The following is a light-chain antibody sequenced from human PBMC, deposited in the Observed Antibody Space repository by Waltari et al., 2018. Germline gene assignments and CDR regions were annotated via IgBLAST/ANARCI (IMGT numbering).Light chain of an antibody. CDR1: QTVRTTY. J-gene: IGKJ4*01. V-gene: IGKV3-20*01. Sequence: EIVLTQSPGTLSLSPGERATLSCRASQTVRTTYLAWYQQKPGQAPTRLIYGASSRATGIPDRFSGLGSGTDFSLNISSLEPEDFAVYYCQQYDSSPITFGGGTKVEIK. CDR2: GAS. CDR3: QQYDSSPIT.